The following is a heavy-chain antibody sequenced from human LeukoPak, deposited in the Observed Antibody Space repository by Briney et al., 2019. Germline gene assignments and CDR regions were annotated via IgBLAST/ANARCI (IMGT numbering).Heavy chain of an antibody. CDR3: ARDSSSMGGGGFDY. Sequence: SETLSLTCAVYGGSFSGYYWSWIRQPPGKGLEWIGEINHSGSTNYNPSLKSRVTISVDTSKNQFSLKLSSVTAADTAVYYCARDSSSMGGGGFDYWGQGTLVTVSS. J-gene: IGHJ4*02. D-gene: IGHD6-6*01. CDR1: GGSFSGYY. CDR2: INHSGST. V-gene: IGHV4-34*01.